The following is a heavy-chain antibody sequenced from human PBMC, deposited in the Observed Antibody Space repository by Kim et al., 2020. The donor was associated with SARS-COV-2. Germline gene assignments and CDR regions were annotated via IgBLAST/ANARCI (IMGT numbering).Heavy chain of an antibody. CDR3: AKHAHYFSGTYYHFDY. CDR2: IGGSGGST. CDR1: GFTFSNYA. V-gene: IGHV3-23*01. Sequence: GGSLRLSCAASGFTFSNYAMTWVRQAPGKGLEWVSTIGGSGGSTYYADSVKGRFTISRDNSKDTLILEMNSLRAEDTAVFYCAKHAHYFSGTYYHFDYWGQGTLVTVSS. D-gene: IGHD3-16*01. J-gene: IGHJ4*02.